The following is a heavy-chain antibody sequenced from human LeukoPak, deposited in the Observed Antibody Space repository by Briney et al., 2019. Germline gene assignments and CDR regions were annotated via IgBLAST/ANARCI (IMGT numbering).Heavy chain of an antibody. CDR3: AKDRGYSNNVIFHY. D-gene: IGHD5-12*01. Sequence: GGSLRLSCAASGFTFSSYAMHWVRQAPGKGLEWVAVISYDGSNKYYADSVKGRFTISRDNAKNSVFLQMNSLRGEDAAFYYCAKDRGYSNNVIFHYWGPGTLVTVSS. V-gene: IGHV3-30-3*01. CDR2: ISYDGSNK. CDR1: GFTFSSYA. J-gene: IGHJ4*02.